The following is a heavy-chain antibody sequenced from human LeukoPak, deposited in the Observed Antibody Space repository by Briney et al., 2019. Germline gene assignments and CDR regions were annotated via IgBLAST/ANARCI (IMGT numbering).Heavy chain of an antibody. D-gene: IGHD1-14*01. V-gene: IGHV4-39*07. Sequence: PSETLSLTCTVSGASISSGGFYGGWIRQPPGKGLEWIGTIYYSGSTYYNPSLKSRLTISIDTSKNQFSLKLSSVTAADTAVYYCARENPNWFDPWGQGTLVTVSS. CDR1: GASISSGGFY. CDR3: ARENPNWFDP. CDR2: IYYSGST. J-gene: IGHJ5*02.